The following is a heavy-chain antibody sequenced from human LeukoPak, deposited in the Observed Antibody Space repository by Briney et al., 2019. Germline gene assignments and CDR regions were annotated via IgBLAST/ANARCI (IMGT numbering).Heavy chain of an antibody. V-gene: IGHV3-30*04. D-gene: IGHD6-19*01. CDR2: ISYDGSNK. J-gene: IGHJ4*02. CDR3: ARVSGSSDDSSGWYFDY. CDR1: GFTFSSYA. Sequence: GGSLRLSCAASGFTFSSYAMHWVRQAPGKGLEWVAVISYDGSNKYYADSVKGRFTISRDNSKNTLYLQMNSLRAEDTAVYYCARVSGSSDDSSGWYFDYWGQGTLVTVSS.